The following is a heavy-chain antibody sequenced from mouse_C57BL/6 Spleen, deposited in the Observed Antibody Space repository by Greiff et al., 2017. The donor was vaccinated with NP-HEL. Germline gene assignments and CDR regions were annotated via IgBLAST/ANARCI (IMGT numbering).Heavy chain of an antibody. CDR3: ARWEGSRLAY. CDR2: IYPGDGDT. CDR1: GYAFSSSW. D-gene: IGHD1-1*01. Sequence: VQLQQSGPELVKPGASVKISCKASGYAFSSSWMNWVKQRPGKGLEWIGRIYPGDGDTNYNGKFKGKATLTADKSSSTAYMQLSSLTSEDSAVYFCARWEGSRLAYWGQGTLVTVSA. J-gene: IGHJ3*01. V-gene: IGHV1-82*01.